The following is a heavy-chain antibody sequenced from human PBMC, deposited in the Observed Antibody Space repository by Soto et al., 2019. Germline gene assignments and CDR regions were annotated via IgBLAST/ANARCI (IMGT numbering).Heavy chain of an antibody. CDR1: GFTFITYG. Sequence: QVQLVQSGAEVKKPGASVKVSCKASGFTFITYGFTWVRQAPGQGLEWMGWISAYNGDTHYAQKVQGRVTMTTDTSTSTAYMGLRSLTSDDTAVYYCARKAMGAPVDQWGQGTLVIVSS. CDR2: ISAYNGDT. D-gene: IGHD5-18*01. J-gene: IGHJ4*02. CDR3: ARKAMGAPVDQ. V-gene: IGHV1-18*01.